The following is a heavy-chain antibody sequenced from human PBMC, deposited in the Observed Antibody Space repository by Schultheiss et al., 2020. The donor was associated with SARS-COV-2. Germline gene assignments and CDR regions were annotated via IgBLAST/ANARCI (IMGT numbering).Heavy chain of an antibody. CDR3: AAGTGGIDY. CDR2: IYYSGST. V-gene: IGHV4-59*08. J-gene: IGHJ4*02. Sequence: ETLSLTCAVSGGSISSYYWSWIRQPPGKGLEWIGYIYYSGSTNYNPSLKSRVTISVDTSKNQFSLKLSSVTAADTAVYYCAAGTGGIDYWGQGTLVTVSS. CDR1: GGSISSYY. D-gene: IGHD6-13*01.